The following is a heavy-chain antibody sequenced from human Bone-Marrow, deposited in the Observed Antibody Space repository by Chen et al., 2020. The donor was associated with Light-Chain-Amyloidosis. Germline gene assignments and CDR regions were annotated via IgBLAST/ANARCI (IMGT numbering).Heavy chain of an antibody. J-gene: IGHJ3*02. D-gene: IGHD3-9*01. CDR1: GFAFSSYA. Sequence: EVQLVESGGGLLQRGGSLRLSCAASGFAFSSYAMSWVRQAPGKGLEWVATISGSGGSRYYGDSVKGRVTISRDSAKNALFVQMNSRRAEDTAVYYCAKDISYDDILPGYPADAFDIWGQGTMVTVSS. CDR3: AKDISYDDILPGYPADAFDI. V-gene: IGHV3-23*04. CDR2: ISGSGGSR.